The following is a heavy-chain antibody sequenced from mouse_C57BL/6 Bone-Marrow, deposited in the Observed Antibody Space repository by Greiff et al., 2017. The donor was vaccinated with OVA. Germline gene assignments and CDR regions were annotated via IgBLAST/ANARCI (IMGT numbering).Heavy chain of an antibody. CDR1: GYSITSGYY. CDR3: ARERIYYDYDAPYAMDY. J-gene: IGHJ4*01. Sequence: EVQLQQSGPGLVKPSQSLSLTCSVTGYSITSGYYWNWIRQFPGNKLEWMGYISYDGSNNYNPSLKNRISITRDTSKNQFFLKLNSVTTEDTATYYCARERIYYDYDAPYAMDYWGQGTSVTVSS. V-gene: IGHV3-6*01. D-gene: IGHD2-4*01. CDR2: ISYDGSN.